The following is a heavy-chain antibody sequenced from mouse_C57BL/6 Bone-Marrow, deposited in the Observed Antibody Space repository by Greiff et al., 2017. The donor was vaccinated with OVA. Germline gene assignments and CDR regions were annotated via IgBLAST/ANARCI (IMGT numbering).Heavy chain of an antibody. D-gene: IGHD1-1*01. V-gene: IGHV10-1*01. Sequence: GGGLVQPKGSLKLSCAASGFSFNTYAMNWVRQAPGKGLEWVARIRSKSNNYATYYADSVKDRFTISRDDSESMLYLQMNNLKTEDTAMYYCVRERPLLLLRYQYYFDYWGQGTTLTVSS. J-gene: IGHJ2*01. CDR2: IRSKSNNYAT. CDR3: VRERPLLLLRYQYYFDY. CDR1: GFSFNTYA.